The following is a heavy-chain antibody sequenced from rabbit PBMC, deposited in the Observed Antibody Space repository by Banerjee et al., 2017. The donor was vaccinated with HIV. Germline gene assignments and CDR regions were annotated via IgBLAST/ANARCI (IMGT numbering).Heavy chain of an antibody. Sequence: QEQLVESGGGLVTLGGSLKLSCKASGIDFSSYGISWVRQAPGKGLEWIAYIYPDYGSTDYASWVNGRFTISLDNAQNTVFLQMTSLTAADTATYFCARAEYSSGWGEYYFNLWGPGTLVTVS. V-gene: IGHV1S47*01. CDR1: GIDFSSYG. D-gene: IGHD4-1*01. J-gene: IGHJ4*01. CDR3: ARAEYSSGWGEYYFNL. CDR2: IYPDYGST.